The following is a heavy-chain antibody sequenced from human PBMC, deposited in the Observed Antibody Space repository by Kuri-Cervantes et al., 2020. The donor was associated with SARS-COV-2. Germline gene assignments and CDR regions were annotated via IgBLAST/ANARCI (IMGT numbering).Heavy chain of an antibody. V-gene: IGHV4-39*01. D-gene: IGHD3-10*01. CDR1: GDSFGSSSYY. CDR2: IYYTGST. J-gene: IGHJ4*02. CDR3: ARSLMASAVPGDH. Sequence: ESLKISCPVSGDSFGSSSYYWDWIRQPPGKGLEWIGSIYYTGSTSYNAALKSRVTISLDTYKNQFSLKVRSVTAADTAVYFCARSLMASAVPGDHWGQGTLVTVSS.